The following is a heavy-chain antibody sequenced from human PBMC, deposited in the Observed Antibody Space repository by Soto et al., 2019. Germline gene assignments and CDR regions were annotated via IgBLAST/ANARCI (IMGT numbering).Heavy chain of an antibody. D-gene: IGHD3-9*01. CDR1: GFTFSSYA. V-gene: IGHV3-23*01. Sequence: GGSLRLSCAASGFTFSSYAMSWVRQAPGKGLEWVSAISGSGGSTYYADSVKGRFTISRDNSKNTLYLQMNSLRAEDTAVYYCAKGYYYDILTGYYTPFDYWGQGTLVTVSS. CDR3: AKGYYYDILTGYYTPFDY. J-gene: IGHJ4*02. CDR2: ISGSGGST.